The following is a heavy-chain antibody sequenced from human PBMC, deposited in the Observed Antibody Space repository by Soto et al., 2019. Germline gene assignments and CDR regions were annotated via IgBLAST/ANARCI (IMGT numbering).Heavy chain of an antibody. Sequence: GVPVKVSCKASGYTFNSYGSSWPRQAPGQGLEWMGWISAYNGNTNYAQKLQGRVTMTTDTSTSTAYMELRSLRSDDTAVYYCVILLSPNLHGDSYSCFDLWGDRTL. V-gene: IGHV1-18*01. D-gene: IGHD4-17*01. CDR2: ISAYNGNT. CDR1: GYTFNSYG. CDR3: VILLSPNLHGDSYSCFDL. J-gene: IGHJ2*01.